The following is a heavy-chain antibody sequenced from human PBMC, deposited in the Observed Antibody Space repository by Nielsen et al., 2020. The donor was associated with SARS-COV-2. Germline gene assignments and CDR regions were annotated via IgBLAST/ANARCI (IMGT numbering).Heavy chain of an antibody. D-gene: IGHD3-16*01. V-gene: IGHV5-10-1*01. J-gene: IGHJ6*02. Sequence: KVSCKGSGYKFSNYWITWVRQMPGKGLEWMGRIDPGDSHTNYNPSFQGHVSISVDKSVTTAYLQWISLRASDTAMYYCARHGAHYGMDVWGQGTTVAVSS. CDR2: IDPGDSHT. CDR3: ARHGAHYGMDV. CDR1: GYKFSNYW.